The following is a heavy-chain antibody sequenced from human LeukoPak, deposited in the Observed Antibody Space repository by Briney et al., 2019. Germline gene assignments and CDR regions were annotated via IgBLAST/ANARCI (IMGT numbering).Heavy chain of an antibody. D-gene: IGHD2-15*01. CDR2: ISSSGSTI. Sequence: GGSLRLSCAASGFTFSDYYMSWIRQTPGKGLEWVSYISSSGSTIFYADSVKGRFIIYRDNAKNSLYLQMNSLRAEDTAVYYCARVVYCTGGICQIFAFDTWGQGTKVTVSS. CDR3: ARVVYCTGGICQIFAFDT. CDR1: GFTFSDYY. J-gene: IGHJ3*02. V-gene: IGHV3-11*01.